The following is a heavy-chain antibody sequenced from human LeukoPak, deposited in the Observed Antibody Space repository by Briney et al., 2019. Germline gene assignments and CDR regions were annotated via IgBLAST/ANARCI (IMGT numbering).Heavy chain of an antibody. CDR1: GFTLSSYA. CDR3: ARKGIGSSRYQNMDV. Sequence: GGSLRLSCATYGFTLSSYAISWVRQAPGKGPEWVSTISIDGGRTYYADSVKGRFTVSRDTSKNTLYLQMNSLRAEDTAVYYCARKGIGSSRYQNMDVWGKGTTVTVSS. V-gene: IGHV3-23*01. CDR2: ISIDGGRT. J-gene: IGHJ6*03. D-gene: IGHD6-25*01.